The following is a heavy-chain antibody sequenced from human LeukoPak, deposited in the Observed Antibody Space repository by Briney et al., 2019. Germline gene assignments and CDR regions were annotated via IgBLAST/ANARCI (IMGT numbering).Heavy chain of an antibody. CDR3: AKHNGGGIVSYVAPGPPDYFDH. J-gene: IGHJ4*02. Sequence: SETLSLTCTVSGDITHYWGWIRQPPGKGLECIGSIYFSGSVYYNPSLRSRVTISLDTSTKQLSLKLTSVTAAGTAIYYCAKHNGGGIVSYVAPGPPDYFDHWGQGALVTVSS. V-gene: IGHV4-39*01. D-gene: IGHD1-26*01. CDR2: IYFSGSV. CDR1: GDITHY.